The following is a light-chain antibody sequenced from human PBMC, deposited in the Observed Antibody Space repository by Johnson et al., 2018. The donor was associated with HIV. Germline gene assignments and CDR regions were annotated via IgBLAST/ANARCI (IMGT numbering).Light chain of an antibody. J-gene: IGLJ1*01. V-gene: IGLV1-51*01. CDR3: GTWDSRLRTGF. CDR2: DNN. Sequence: QSVLTQPASVSAASGQKVNISCSGSNSNIGSYYVSWYQQLPGTAPKLLIYDNNKRPSGIPDRFSGSKSGTSATLGITGLQTGDEADFYCGTWDSRLRTGFLGTGTKVAVL. CDR1: NSNIGSYY.